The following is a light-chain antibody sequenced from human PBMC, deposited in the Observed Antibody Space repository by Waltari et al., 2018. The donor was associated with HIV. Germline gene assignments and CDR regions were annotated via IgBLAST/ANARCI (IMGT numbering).Light chain of an antibody. V-gene: IGLV1-44*01. Sequence: QSVLPQPPSASGTPGQRVTISCSGRNSNIGSNTVNWYQQLPGTAPKLLIYGNTQRPSGVPDRFSGSKSGTSASLAISGLQSEDEADYYCAAWDDSLNGEVVFGGGTKLTVL. CDR1: NSNIGSNT. J-gene: IGLJ2*01. CDR2: GNT. CDR3: AAWDDSLNGEVV.